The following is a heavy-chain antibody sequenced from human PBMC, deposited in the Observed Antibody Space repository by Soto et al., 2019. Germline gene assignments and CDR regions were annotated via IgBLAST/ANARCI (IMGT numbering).Heavy chain of an antibody. CDR3: ASRNVYGSGSYSFDY. V-gene: IGHV1-3*01. CDR1: GYTFTNYA. D-gene: IGHD3-10*01. J-gene: IGHJ4*02. Sequence: QVQLVQSGAEVKKPGASVKVSCKASGYTFTNYAMHWVRQAPGQRLEWMGWINAAIGNTKYSQKFQGSVTTTRETSANTAYMELSSLRSEDTAVYYCASRNVYGSGSYSFDYWGQGTLVTVSS. CDR2: INAAIGNT.